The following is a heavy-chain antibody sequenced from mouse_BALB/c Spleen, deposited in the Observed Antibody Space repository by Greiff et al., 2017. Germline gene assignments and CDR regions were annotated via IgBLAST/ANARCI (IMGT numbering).Heavy chain of an antibody. CDR3: ARGGNYRNYAMDY. CDR2: ISDGGSYT. Sequence: EVKLVESGGGLVKPGGSLKLSCAASGFTFSDYYMYWVRQTPEKRLEWVATISDGGSYTYYPDSVKGRFTISRDNAKNNLYLQMSSLKSEDTAMYYCARGGNYRNYAMDYWGQGTSVTVSS. V-gene: IGHV5-4*02. J-gene: IGHJ4*01. CDR1: GFTFSDYY. D-gene: IGHD2-1*01.